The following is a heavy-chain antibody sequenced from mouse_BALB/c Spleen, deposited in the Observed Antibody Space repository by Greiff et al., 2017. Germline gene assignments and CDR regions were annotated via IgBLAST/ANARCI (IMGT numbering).Heavy chain of an antibody. D-gene: IGHD2-1*01. CDR3: ASYGNLDY. CDR1: GFSLTSYG. V-gene: IGHV2-9*02. J-gene: IGHJ2*01. CDR2: IWAGGST. Sequence: VQVVESGPGLVAPSQSLSITCTVSGFSLTSYGVHWVRQPPGKGLEWLGVIWAGGSTNYNSALMSRLSISKDNSKSQVFLKMNSLQTDDTAMYYCASYGNLDYWGQGTTLAVSS.